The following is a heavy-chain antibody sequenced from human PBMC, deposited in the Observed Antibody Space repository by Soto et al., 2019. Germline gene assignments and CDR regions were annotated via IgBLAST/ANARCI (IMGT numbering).Heavy chain of an antibody. CDR3: ARDKDRLQLGGNYYYILDV. CDR2: IMPVFPTP. J-gene: IGHJ6*02. CDR1: GGTFSTSA. Sequence: QVQLVQAGAEVKKPGYSVKVSCKASGGTFSTSAISWVRQAPGQGLEWVGGIMPVFPTPDYAQNFQGRVTITADESTTTAYLELLSLRADDTAVYYCARDKDRLQLGGNYYYILDVWGQGTAITVSS. V-gene: IGHV1-69*12. D-gene: IGHD1-1*01.